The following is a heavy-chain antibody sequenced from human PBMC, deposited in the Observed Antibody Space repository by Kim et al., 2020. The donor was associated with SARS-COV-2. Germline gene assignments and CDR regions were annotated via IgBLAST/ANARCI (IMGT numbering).Heavy chain of an antibody. V-gene: IGHV3-23*01. D-gene: IGHD3-16*01. CDR3: AKMNGLGGGGYYCGTDV. J-gene: IGHJ6*01. CDR2: ISSNGGSR. CDR1: GFTFSHYA. Sequence: GGSLRLSCTASGFTFSHYAMTWVRQAPGRGLEWVSAISSNGGSRYYTDSLNGRFTISRDNSENSLYLQMDSLRAEDTAVYYCAKMNGLGGGGYYCGTDV.